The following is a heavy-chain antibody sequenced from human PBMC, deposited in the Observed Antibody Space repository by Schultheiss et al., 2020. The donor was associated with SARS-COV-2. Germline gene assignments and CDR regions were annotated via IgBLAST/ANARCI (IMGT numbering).Heavy chain of an antibody. D-gene: IGHD6-19*01. CDR1: GFTFSSYG. V-gene: IGHV3-30*03. CDR3: ARDSASSGSYYFGY. CDR2: ISYDGSNK. Sequence: GGSLRLSCAASGFTFSSYGMHWVRQAPGKGLEWVAVISYDGSNKYYADSVKGRFTISRDNSKNTLYLQMNSLRVEDTAVYYCARDSASSGSYYFGYWGQGTQVTVSS. J-gene: IGHJ4*02.